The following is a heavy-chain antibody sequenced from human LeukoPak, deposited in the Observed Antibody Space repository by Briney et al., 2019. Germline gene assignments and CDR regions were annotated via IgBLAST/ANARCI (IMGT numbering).Heavy chain of an antibody. V-gene: IGHV3-11*01. CDR1: GFTFSDYY. Sequence: PGGSLRLSCAASGFTFSDYYMSWIRQAPGKGLEWVSYISSSGSTIYYADSVKGRFTISRDNSKNTLYLQMNSLRAEDTAVYYCATFSTVSSGWYPVDAFDIWGQGTMVTVSS. CDR2: ISSSGSTI. CDR3: ATFSTVSSGWYPVDAFDI. D-gene: IGHD6-19*01. J-gene: IGHJ3*02.